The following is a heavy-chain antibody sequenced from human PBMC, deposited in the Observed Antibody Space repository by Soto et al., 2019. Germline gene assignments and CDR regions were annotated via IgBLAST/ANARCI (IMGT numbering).Heavy chain of an antibody. J-gene: IGHJ4*02. D-gene: IGHD6-19*01. Sequence: GSLRLSCAASGFTFSTYTMNWVRQSPGKGLEWVSSITSSGGFLYYADSVKGRFTISRDSSQNSLYLQMNSLRAEDTAVYYCARDGWLDYWGQGTLVTVSS. V-gene: IGHV3-21*01. CDR2: ITSSGGFL. CDR1: GFTFSTYT. CDR3: ARDGWLDY.